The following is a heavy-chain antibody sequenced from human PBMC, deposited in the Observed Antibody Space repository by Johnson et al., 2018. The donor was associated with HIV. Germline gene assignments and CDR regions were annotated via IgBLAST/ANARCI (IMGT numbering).Heavy chain of an antibody. Sequence: VIYSGGDTYYAGSVKGRFTISRENANNSLYLQMNSLRAGDTAVYYCARTGVLGAFDIWGQGTMVTVSS. D-gene: IGHD2-8*02. CDR2: IYSGGDT. CDR3: ARTGVLGAFDI. J-gene: IGHJ3*02. V-gene: IGHV3-13*01.